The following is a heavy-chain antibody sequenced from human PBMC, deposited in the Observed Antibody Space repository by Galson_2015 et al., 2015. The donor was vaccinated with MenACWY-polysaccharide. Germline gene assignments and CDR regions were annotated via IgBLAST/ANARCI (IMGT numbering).Heavy chain of an antibody. Sequence: SLRLSCAASGFIFNSYWMHWVRQAPGKGLVWVSRINTVGSSTSYADSVKGRFTISRDNAKNTLYLQMNSLRAEDTAVYYCAREKGSSGYGFDNWGQGTLVTVSS. CDR3: AREKGSSGYGFDN. CDR1: GFIFNSYW. CDR2: INTVGSST. V-gene: IGHV3-74*01. D-gene: IGHD3-22*01. J-gene: IGHJ4*02.